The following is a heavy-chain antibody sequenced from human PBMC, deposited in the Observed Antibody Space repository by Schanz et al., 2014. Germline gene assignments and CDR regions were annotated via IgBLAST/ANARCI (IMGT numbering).Heavy chain of an antibody. CDR2: ISYSGST. V-gene: IGHV4-31*03. CDR1: GGSINSDAFY. J-gene: IGHJ6*02. CDR3: ARHGGIPYYPMDV. D-gene: IGHD3-16*01. Sequence: QVQLQESGPGVVKPSQTLSLTCTVSGGSINSDAFYWTWIRQHPGKGLEWAGYISYSGSTSFNPSLKSRLTMSVDTSKNQFSLRLSSVTAADTAVYYCARHGGIPYYPMDVWGQGTTVTVSS.